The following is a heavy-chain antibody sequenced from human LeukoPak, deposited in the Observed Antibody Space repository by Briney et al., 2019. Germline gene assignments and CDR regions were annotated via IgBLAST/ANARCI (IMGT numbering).Heavy chain of an antibody. V-gene: IGHV4-38-2*01. CDR3: ARRGSHGGSDY. Sequence: PSETLSLTCAVSGYSISSGYYWSWIRQPPGKGLEWIGSIYHSGSTYYNPSLKSRVTISADKSISTAYLQWSSLKASDTAMYYCARRGSHGGSDYWGQGTLVTVSS. J-gene: IGHJ4*02. CDR1: GYSISSGYY. CDR2: IYHSGST. D-gene: IGHD4-23*01.